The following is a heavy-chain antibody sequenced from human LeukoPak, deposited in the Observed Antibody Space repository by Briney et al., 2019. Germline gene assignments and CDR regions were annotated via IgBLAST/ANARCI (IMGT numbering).Heavy chain of an antibody. V-gene: IGHV3-7*01. CDR2: IKQDGSEK. CDR3: ARDYCSSTSCYIYYGMDV. Sequence: PGGSLRLSCAASGFTFSSYWMSWVRQAPGKGLEWVANIKQDGSEKYYVDSVKGRFTISRDNAKNSLYLQMNSLRAEDTAVYYCARDYCSSTSCYIYYGMDVWGQGTTVTVSS. D-gene: IGHD2-2*02. CDR1: GFTFSSYW. J-gene: IGHJ6*02.